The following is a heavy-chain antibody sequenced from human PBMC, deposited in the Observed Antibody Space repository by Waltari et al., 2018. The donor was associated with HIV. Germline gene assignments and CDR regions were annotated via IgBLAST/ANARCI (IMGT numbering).Heavy chain of an antibody. CDR1: GYTFTGYY. D-gene: IGHD4-17*01. CDR3: ARVATVTTPFDY. CDR2: ITPNNGGT. V-gene: IGHV1-2*06. Sequence: QVQLVQSGAEVKKPGASVKVSCKASGYTFTGYYIHWVRQAPGQGLEWMGRITPNNGGTNYAQKFLGRIAMTRDTSVTTAYMELTSLTSDDTAVYYCARVATVTTPFDYWGQGTLVTVSS. J-gene: IGHJ4*02.